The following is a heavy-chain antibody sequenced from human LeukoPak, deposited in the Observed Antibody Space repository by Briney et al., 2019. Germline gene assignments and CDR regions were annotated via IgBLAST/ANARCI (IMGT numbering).Heavy chain of an antibody. CDR1: GGSITTSNFY. V-gene: IGHV4-39*01. Sequence: SETLSLTCTVSGGSITTSNFYWDWVRQPPGKGLEWLGDINFSGTTYYNPSLKSRVTMSVDTSKNQCSLKLTSVTAADTAVYYCATHQGGSSRFDPWGQGTLVTVSS. J-gene: IGHJ5*02. D-gene: IGHD3-16*01. CDR3: ATHQGGSSRFDP. CDR2: INFSGTT.